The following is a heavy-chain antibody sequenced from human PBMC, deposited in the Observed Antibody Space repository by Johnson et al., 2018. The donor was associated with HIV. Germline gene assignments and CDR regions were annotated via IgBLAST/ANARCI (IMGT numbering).Heavy chain of an antibody. CDR3: TPPYSSSWHTKNAFDI. Sequence: VQLVESGGGLVQPGGSLRLSCAASGFTLSSYWMHWVRQVPGKGPVWVSRINSDGSSSAYADSVKGRFTISRDGAKNTLYLQMKSQKIEDTAVYYCTPPYSSSWHTKNAFDIWGQGTMVTVSS. CDR2: INSDGSSS. D-gene: IGHD6-13*01. CDR1: GFTLSSYW. J-gene: IGHJ3*02. V-gene: IGHV3-74*01.